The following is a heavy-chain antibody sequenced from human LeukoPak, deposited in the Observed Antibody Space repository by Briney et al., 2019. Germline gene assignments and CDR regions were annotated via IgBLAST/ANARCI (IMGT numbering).Heavy chain of an antibody. Sequence: SEILSLTCAVSGGSISSGGYSWSWIRQPPGKGLEWIGYIYHSGSTYYNPSLKSRVTISVDRSKNQFSLKLSSVTAADTAVYYCARDGGSSWYVWFDPWGQGTLVTVSS. CDR1: GGSISSGGYS. V-gene: IGHV4-30-2*01. CDR2: IYHSGST. J-gene: IGHJ5*02. D-gene: IGHD6-13*01. CDR3: ARDGGSSWYVWFDP.